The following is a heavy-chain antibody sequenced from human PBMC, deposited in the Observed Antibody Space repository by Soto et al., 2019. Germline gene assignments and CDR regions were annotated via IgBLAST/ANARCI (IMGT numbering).Heavy chain of an antibody. CDR1: GYTFSDYG. Sequence: QVQLVQSGAEVKKPGASVKVSCKASGYTFSDYGITWVRQAPGQGLEWVGWISAYNRDTKYAQKVQGRVTMTTDTSTSTAYVALRSLRSDDTAVYFCAGALTYYDNGGPTDYWGQGTLVTVSS. CDR2: ISAYNRDT. D-gene: IGHD3-22*01. V-gene: IGHV1-18*01. CDR3: AGALTYYDNGGPTDY. J-gene: IGHJ4*02.